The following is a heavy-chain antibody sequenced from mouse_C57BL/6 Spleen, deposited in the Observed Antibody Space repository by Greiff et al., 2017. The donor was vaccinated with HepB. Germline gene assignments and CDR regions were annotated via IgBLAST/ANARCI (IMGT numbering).Heavy chain of an antibody. CDR1: GYTFTSYW. D-gene: IGHD3-2*02. CDR3: ARSGSSEGPYAMDY. CDR2: IDPSDSYT. Sequence: QVQLKQPGAELVKPGASVKLSCKASGYTFTSYWMQWVKQRPGQGLEWIGEIDPSDSYTNYNQKFKGKATLTVDTSSSTAYMQLSSLTSEDSAVYYCARSGSSEGPYAMDYWGQGTSVTVSS. V-gene: IGHV1-50*01. J-gene: IGHJ4*01.